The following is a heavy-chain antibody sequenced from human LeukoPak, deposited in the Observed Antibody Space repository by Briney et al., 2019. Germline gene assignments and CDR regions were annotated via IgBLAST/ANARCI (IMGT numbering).Heavy chain of an antibody. CDR3: AGPGAGDLDY. J-gene: IGHJ4*02. D-gene: IGHD3-10*01. Sequence: PSETLSLTCSIYGGSFGGYYWSWIRQPPGKGLEWIGEINHSGSTNYNPSPKSRVTISVDTSKNHFSLKLSSVTAADTAVYYCAGPGAGDLDYWGQGTLVTVSS. CDR2: INHSGST. CDR1: GGSFGGYY. V-gene: IGHV4-34*01.